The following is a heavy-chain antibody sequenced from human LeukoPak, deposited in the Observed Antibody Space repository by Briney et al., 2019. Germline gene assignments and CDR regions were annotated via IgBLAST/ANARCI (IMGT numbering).Heavy chain of an antibody. V-gene: IGHV4-59*01. D-gene: IGHD1-26*01. J-gene: IGHJ6*03. CDR2: IYYSGST. CDR1: GGSISSYY. Sequence: SETLSLTCTVSGGSISSYYWSWIRQPPGKELEWIGYIYYSGSTNYNPSLKSRVTISVDTSKNQFSLKLSSVTAADTAVYYCARGSGSYYGRGYYYYMDVWGKGTTVTVSS. CDR3: ARGSGSYYGRGYYYYMDV.